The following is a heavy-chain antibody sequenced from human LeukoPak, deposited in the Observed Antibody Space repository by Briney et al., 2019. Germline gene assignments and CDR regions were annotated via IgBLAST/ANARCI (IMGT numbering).Heavy chain of an antibody. V-gene: IGHV3-66*01. D-gene: IGHD1-1*01. J-gene: IGHJ3*02. Sequence: GGSLRLSCAASGFTVSSSYMNWVRQAPGKGLEWVSLIYSGGGTYYADSVKGRFTISRDNSKNTMYLQMNSLRGEDTAVYYCVKDQAGTTGNAFDIWGQGTVVSVYS. CDR1: GFTVSSSY. CDR3: VKDQAGTTGNAFDI. CDR2: IYSGGGT.